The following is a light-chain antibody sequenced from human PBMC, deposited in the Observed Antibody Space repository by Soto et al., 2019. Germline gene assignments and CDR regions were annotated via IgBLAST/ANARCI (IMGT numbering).Light chain of an antibody. CDR3: QSRDASGPYVV. CDR2: KDI. Sequence: SYELTQPPSVSVSPGQTARITCSGAVFPKQYVYWYQQKAGQAPVMVIYKDIERPSGIPERFSGSSSGTTVTLTISEVQAEDAADYYCQSRDASGPYVVFGGGTKLTVL. V-gene: IGLV3-25*02. CDR1: VFPKQY. J-gene: IGLJ2*01.